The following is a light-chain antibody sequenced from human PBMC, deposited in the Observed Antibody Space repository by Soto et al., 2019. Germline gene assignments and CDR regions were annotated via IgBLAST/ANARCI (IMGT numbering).Light chain of an antibody. Sequence: EIVLTQSPATLSLSPGGSATLSCRASQSVGTSLAWYQQKPGQAPKVLIDDASNKATRVPDQFRGSGSGTDPILPSSDLDPDDFAVYYCHHRSTWPPFTFGPGTKVD. CDR2: DAS. CDR3: HHRSTWPPFT. CDR1: QSVGTS. V-gene: IGKV3-11*01. J-gene: IGKJ3*01.